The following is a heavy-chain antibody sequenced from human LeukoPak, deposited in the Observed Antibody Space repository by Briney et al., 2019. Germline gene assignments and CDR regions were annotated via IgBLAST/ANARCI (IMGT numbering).Heavy chain of an antibody. CDR3: AKDLGSGSYWDY. CDR2: ISGNGGSK. Sequence: GTSLRLSCAASGFTFSNYAINWVRQAPGKGLEWVAAISGNGGSKYYADSVKGRFTISRDNSRNTVYLQMNSLRAEDTAVYYCAKDLGSGSYWDYWGQGTLVTVSS. J-gene: IGHJ4*02. V-gene: IGHV3-23*01. CDR1: GFTFSNYA. D-gene: IGHD3-10*02.